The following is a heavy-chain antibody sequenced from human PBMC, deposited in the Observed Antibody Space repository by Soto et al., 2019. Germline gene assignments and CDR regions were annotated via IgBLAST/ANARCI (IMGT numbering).Heavy chain of an antibody. CDR2: ISATGGSST. V-gene: IGHV3-23*01. J-gene: IGHJ5*02. CDR3: AKVSYYGSLP. Sequence: GGSLRLSCAASGFTISNYAMNRVRQAPGKGLEWVSGISATGGSSTYYAESVKGRFTISRDNSKTTMYLQMNSLRAEDTAVYYCAKVSYYGSLPWGQGTLVTVSS. D-gene: IGHD3-10*01. CDR1: GFTISNYA.